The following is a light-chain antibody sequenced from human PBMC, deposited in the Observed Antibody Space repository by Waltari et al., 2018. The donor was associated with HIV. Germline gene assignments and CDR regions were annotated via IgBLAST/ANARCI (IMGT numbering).Light chain of an antibody. CDR3: QQYYNIPPT. J-gene: IGKJ5*01. V-gene: IGKV4-1*01. Sequence: DIVMTQSPDPLGVSLGERATINCKSSQSVLFSSNNKNYLSWYQQKPGQPPELLIYWASTRESGVPDRFSGSGSGTDFTLTISSLQAEDVAVYYCQQYYNIPPTFGQGTRLEIK. CDR1: QSVLFSSNNKNY. CDR2: WAS.